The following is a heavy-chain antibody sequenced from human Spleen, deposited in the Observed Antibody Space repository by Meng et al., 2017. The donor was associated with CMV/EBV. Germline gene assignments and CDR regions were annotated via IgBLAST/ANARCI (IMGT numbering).Heavy chain of an antibody. CDR1: GYTFTGHF. Sequence: ASVKVSCKASGYTFTGHFMHWVRQAPGQGLEWMGWINPNSGGTSYAQKFQGRVTVTRDTSVNTAYMELSGLRSDDTAVYYCAREDHGDYETDYWGQGTLVTVSS. V-gene: IGHV1-2*02. CDR3: AREDHGDYETDY. CDR2: INPNSGGT. D-gene: IGHD4-17*01. J-gene: IGHJ4*02.